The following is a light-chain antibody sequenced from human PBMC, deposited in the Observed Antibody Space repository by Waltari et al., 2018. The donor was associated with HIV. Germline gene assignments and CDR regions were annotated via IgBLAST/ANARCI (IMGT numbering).Light chain of an antibody. V-gene: IGLV2-23*02. J-gene: IGLJ2*01. CDR1: SSDVGGYNL. CDR2: EVS. Sequence: QSALTQTASVSGSPGQSITISCTGPSSDVGGYNLVSWYQQHPGKAPKLMIYEVSKRPSGVSNRFSGSKSGNTASLTISGLQAEDEADYYCCAYAGSTTYVIFGGGTKLTVL. CDR3: CAYAGSTTYVI.